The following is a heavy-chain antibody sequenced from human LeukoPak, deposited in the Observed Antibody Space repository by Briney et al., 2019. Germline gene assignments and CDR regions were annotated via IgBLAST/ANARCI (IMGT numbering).Heavy chain of an antibody. CDR1: GGTFSSYA. J-gene: IGHJ4*02. Sequence: ASVKVSCKASGGTFSSYAISWVRQAPGQGLEWMGRIIPILGIANYAQKFQGRVTTTADKSTSTAYMELSSLRSEDTAVYYCARAGGYGDPYYFDYWGQGTLVTVSS. CDR2: IIPILGIA. D-gene: IGHD4-17*01. CDR3: ARAGGYGDPYYFDY. V-gene: IGHV1-69*04.